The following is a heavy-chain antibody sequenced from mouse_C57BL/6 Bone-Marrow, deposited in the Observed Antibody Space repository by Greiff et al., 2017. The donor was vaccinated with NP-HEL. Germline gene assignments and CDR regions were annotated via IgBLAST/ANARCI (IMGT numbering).Heavy chain of an antibody. CDR2: IWPGGGT. CDR1: GFSLTSYA. CDR3: AGNYDYADSFAY. Sequence: VHLVESGPGLVAPSESLSITCTVSGFSLTSYAISWVRQPPGQGLEWLGEIWPGGGTNYNSALKNRLTTCKENSKSKAFFKMNSLQTDEQARYYCAGNYDYADSFAYWGQGTLVTVSA. D-gene: IGHD2-4*01. V-gene: IGHV2-9-1*01. J-gene: IGHJ3*01.